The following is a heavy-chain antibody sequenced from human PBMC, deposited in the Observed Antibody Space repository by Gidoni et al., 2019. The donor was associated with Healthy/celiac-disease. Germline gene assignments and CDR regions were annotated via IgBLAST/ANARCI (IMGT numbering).Heavy chain of an antibody. V-gene: IGHV3-21*01. CDR2: MSSSSSYI. J-gene: IGHJ3*02. Sequence: EVQLVESGGGLVKPGGPLGLSCAAYGFTFSSYSMNWVRQAPGKGLEWVSSMSSSSSYIYYADSVKGRFTISRDNAKNSLYLQMNSLRAEDTAVYYCARDRTTVNAFDIWGQGTMVTVSS. CDR1: GFTFSSYS. CDR3: ARDRTTVNAFDI. D-gene: IGHD4-4*01.